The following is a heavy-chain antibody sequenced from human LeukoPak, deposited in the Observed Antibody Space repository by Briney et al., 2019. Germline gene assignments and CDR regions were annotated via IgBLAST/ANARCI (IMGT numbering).Heavy chain of an antibody. CDR2: INPNSGGT. V-gene: IGHV1-2*06. Sequence: ASVKVSCKASGYTFTDCYMHWVRQAPGQGLEWMGRINPNSGGTDYAQKFQGRVTMTRDTSINTAYMELSRLRSDDTAVYYCAREIGGATSFDYWGQGTLVTVSS. CDR3: AREIGGATSFDY. CDR1: GYTFTDCY. J-gene: IGHJ4*02. D-gene: IGHD1-26*01.